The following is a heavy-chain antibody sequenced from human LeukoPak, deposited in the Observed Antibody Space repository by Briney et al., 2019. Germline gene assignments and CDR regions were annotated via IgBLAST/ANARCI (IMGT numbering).Heavy chain of an antibody. CDR2: INHSGST. J-gene: IGHJ6*02. CDR3: ARDRQAYTQSYYYGMDV. Sequence: SETLSLTCAVYGGSFSGYYWSWIRQPPGKGLEWIGEINHSGSTNYNPSLKSRVTISVDKSKNQFSLKLSSVTAADTAVYYCARDRQAYTQSYYYGMDVWGQGTTVTVSS. CDR1: GGSFSGYY. D-gene: IGHD2-2*02. V-gene: IGHV4-34*01.